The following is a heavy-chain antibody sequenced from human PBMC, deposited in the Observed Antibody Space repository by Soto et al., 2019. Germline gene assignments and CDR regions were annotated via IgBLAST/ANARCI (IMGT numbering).Heavy chain of an antibody. CDR2: ISSSGGTT. D-gene: IGHD4-17*01. J-gene: IGHJ3*02. V-gene: IGHV3-23*01. Sequence: WGSMRLSCAASGFIFSTYAMNWVRQAPGEGLEWVSAISSSGGTTFYAESVRGRFTISRDNSVNTLYLQMSSLRSEDTAVYYFGHPRGYGVFDAVDIWGEGTMVTVSS. CDR1: GFIFSTYA. CDR3: GHPRGYGVFDAVDI.